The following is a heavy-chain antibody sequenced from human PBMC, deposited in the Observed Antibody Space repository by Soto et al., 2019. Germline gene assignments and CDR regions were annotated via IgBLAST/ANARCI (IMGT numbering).Heavy chain of an antibody. D-gene: IGHD1-20*01. J-gene: IGHJ4*02. CDR2: IYYSGGT. Sequence: SETLSLTCTVSGGSISSGDYYWSWIRQPPGKGLEWIGYIYYSGGTYYNPSLKSRVTISVDTSKNQFSLKLSSVTAADTAVYYCAREVYNWNDAAFDYWGQGTLVTVSS. V-gene: IGHV4-30-4*01. CDR3: AREVYNWNDAAFDY. CDR1: GGSISSGDYY.